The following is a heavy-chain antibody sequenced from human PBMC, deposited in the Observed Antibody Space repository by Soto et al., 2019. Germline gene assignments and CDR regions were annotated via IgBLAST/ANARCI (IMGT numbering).Heavy chain of an antibody. CDR3: ARDNYNYYGMDV. CDR1: GYTFTSYG. CDR2: INPYNGGT. J-gene: IGHJ6*02. V-gene: IGHV1-2*02. Sequence: ASVKVSCKASGYTFTSYGIHWVRQAPGQGLEWMGWINPYNGGTNSAQKFQGRVTMTWDTSISTAHMELSGLMSDDTAVYYCARDNYNYYGMDVWGQGTTVTVSS.